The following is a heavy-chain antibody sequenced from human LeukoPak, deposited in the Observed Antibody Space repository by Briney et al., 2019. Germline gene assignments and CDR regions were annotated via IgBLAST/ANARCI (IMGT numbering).Heavy chain of an antibody. CDR1: GFTFSSYS. CDR3: ARDQRRSVNCTNGVCYEYFDY. CDR2: ISSSSSYI. V-gene: IGHV3-21*04. J-gene: IGHJ4*02. D-gene: IGHD2-8*01. Sequence: GGSLRLSCAASGFTFSSYSMHWVRQAPGKGLEWVSSISSSSSYIYYADSVKGRFTISRDNSKNTLYLQMNSLRAEDTAVYYCARDQRRSVNCTNGVCYEYFDYWGQGTLVTVSS.